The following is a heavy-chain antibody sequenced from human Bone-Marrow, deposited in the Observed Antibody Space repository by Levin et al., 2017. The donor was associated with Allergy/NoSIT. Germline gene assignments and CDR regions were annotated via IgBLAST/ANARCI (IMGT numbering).Heavy chain of an antibody. CDR3: ARDYIDYGDYERRFDP. CDR1: GFTFSSYS. V-gene: IGHV3-21*01. D-gene: IGHD4-17*01. Sequence: GESLKISCAASGFTFSSYSMNWVRQAPGKGLEWVSSISSSSSYIYYADSVKGRFTISRDNAKNSLYLQMNSLRAEDTAVYYCARDYIDYGDYERRFDPWGQGTLVTVSS. CDR2: ISSSSSYI. J-gene: IGHJ5*02.